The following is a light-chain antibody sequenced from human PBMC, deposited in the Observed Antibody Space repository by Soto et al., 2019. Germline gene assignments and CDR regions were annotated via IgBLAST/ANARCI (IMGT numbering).Light chain of an antibody. J-gene: IGKJ1*01. CDR1: QSISSW. V-gene: IGKV1-5*03. CDR2: KAS. CDR3: QQYNSYSRT. Sequence: IQMTQSRTTLSASVGSRVTISCRASQSISSWLAWYQQKPGKAPKLLIYKASSLESGVPSRFSGSGYGTEFNLTISSLQTDDFVTYYCQQYNSYSRTFGQGTKVDIK.